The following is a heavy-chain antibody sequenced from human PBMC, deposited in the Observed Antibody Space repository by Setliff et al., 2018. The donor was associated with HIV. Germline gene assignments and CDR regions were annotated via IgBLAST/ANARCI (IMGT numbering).Heavy chain of an antibody. J-gene: IGHJ3*02. D-gene: IGHD3-3*01. V-gene: IGHV3-48*03. CDR1: GFTFSSYE. CDR2: IGNSGSPI. CDR3: ARDRGYFDFWSGYYTDDAFDI. Sequence: GGSLRLSCAASGFTFSSYEMNWVRQAPGKGLEWVSYIGNSGSPIYYADSVKGRFTISRDNAKNSLYPQMNGLRAEDTAVYYCARDRGYFDFWSGYYTDDAFDIWGQGTMVTVSS.